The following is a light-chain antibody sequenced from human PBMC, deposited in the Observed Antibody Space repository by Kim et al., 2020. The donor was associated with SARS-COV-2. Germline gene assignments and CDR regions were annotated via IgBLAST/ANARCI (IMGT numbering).Light chain of an antibody. CDR2: GKD. J-gene: IGLJ2*01. V-gene: IGLV3-19*01. Sequence: SSELTQDPAVSVALGQTVRITCQGDSLRSYYATWYQQKPGQAPKVVIYGKDNRPSGVPDRFSGSTSGNTAYLTITGTQAGDEADYYCNSRDSNDYVVFGGGNQLTVL. CDR1: SLRSYY. CDR3: NSRDSNDYVV.